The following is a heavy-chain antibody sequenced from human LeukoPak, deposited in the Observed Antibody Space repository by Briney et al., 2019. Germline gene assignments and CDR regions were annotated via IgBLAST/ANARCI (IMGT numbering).Heavy chain of an antibody. Sequence: SETLSLTCTVSGGSISSGGYYWSWIRQHPGKGLEWIGYIYYSGSTYYNPSLKGRVTISVDTSKNQFSLKLSSVTAADTAVYYCARFVRGTIFGVVTHFDYWGQGTLVTVSS. V-gene: IGHV4-31*03. CDR2: IYYSGST. J-gene: IGHJ4*02. CDR1: GGSISSGGYY. CDR3: ARFVRGTIFGVVTHFDY. D-gene: IGHD3-3*01.